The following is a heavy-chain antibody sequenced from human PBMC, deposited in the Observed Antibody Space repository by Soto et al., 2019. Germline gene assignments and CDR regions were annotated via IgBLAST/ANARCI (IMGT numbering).Heavy chain of an antibody. V-gene: IGHV3-23*01. CDR1: GFTFSSYA. J-gene: IGHJ3*02. CDR2: ISGSGGST. CDR3: AKDAESYFSSTSCDRGHVNIVAPDAFDI. Sequence: GGSLRLSCAASGFTFSSYAMSWVRQAPGKGLEWVSAISGSGGSTYYADSVKGRFTISRDNSKNTLYLQMNSLRAEDTAVYYCAKDAESYFSSTSCDRGHVNIVAPDAFDIWGQGTMVTVSS. D-gene: IGHD2-2*01.